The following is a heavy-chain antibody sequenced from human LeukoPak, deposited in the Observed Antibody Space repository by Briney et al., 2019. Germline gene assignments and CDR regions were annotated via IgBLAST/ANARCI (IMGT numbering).Heavy chain of an antibody. Sequence: SESLSLTCTASGASIRTYYWSWVRQTPGKGLEWIGYIYYSGSTNYNPSFKSRVTISVDTSKNQFSLKLSSVTAADTAVYYCARPHPVYNYGYFDYWGQGTLVTVSS. D-gene: IGHD5-18*01. CDR2: IYYSGST. V-gene: IGHV4-59*08. CDR1: GASIRTYY. CDR3: ARPHPVYNYGYFDY. J-gene: IGHJ4*02.